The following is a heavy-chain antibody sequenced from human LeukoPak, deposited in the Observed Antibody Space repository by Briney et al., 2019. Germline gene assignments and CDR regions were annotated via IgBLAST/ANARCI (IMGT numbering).Heavy chain of an antibody. CDR2: IIPIIGIA. J-gene: IGHJ6*02. D-gene: IGHD3-22*01. CDR3: ARARGDYDSSGYYYYYYGMDV. CDR1: GGTFIHYT. Sequence: SVNVSFKASGGTFIHYTISGVRQAPGQGGEGMGGIIPIIGIANYAQKFQGRVTITADKSTSTAYMELSSLRSEDTAVYYCARARGDYDSSGYYYYYYGMDVWGQGTTVTVSS. V-gene: IGHV1-69*17.